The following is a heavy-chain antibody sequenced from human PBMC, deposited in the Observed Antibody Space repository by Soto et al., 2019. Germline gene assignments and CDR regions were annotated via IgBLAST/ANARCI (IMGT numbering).Heavy chain of an antibody. Sequence: ASVKVSCKDSGYTFTSYAMHWVRQAPGQRLEWMGWINAGNGNTKYSQKFQGRVTITRDTSASTAYMELSSLRSEDTAVYYCARMYYDFWSGSLGPFDYCGQGTLVTVSS. D-gene: IGHD3-3*01. CDR1: GYTFTSYA. CDR3: ARMYYDFWSGSLGPFDY. CDR2: INAGNGNT. J-gene: IGHJ4*02. V-gene: IGHV1-3*01.